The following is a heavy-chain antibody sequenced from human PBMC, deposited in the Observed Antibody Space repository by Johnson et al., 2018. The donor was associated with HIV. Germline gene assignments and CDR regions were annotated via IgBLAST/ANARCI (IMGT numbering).Heavy chain of an antibody. D-gene: IGHD3-10*01. Sequence: VQLVESGGGLVQPGRSLRLSCAASGFTFDDYAMHWVRQAPGKGLEWVSGISWNSGNIGYADSVKGRFTISRDNSKNTLYLQMNSLRAEDTAVYYCARSGYGSGSTHDAFDIWGQGTMVTVSS. J-gene: IGHJ3*02. CDR2: ISWNSGNI. CDR1: GFTFDDYA. V-gene: IGHV3-9*01. CDR3: ARSGYGSGSTHDAFDI.